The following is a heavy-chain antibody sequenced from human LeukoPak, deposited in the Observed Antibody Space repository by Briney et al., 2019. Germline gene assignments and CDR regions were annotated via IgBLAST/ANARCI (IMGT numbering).Heavy chain of an antibody. D-gene: IGHD2-2*01. CDR2: ISYDGSNK. V-gene: IGHV3-30-3*01. CDR3: ARSYCSSTSCHVDEYYYYGMDV. CDR1: GFAFSTYA. Sequence: PGGSLRLSCAASGFAFSTYAMSWVRQAPGKGLEWVAVISYDGSNKYYADSVKGRFTISRDNSKNTLYLQMNSLRAEDTAVYYCARSYCSSTSCHVDEYYYYGMDVWGQGTTVTVSS. J-gene: IGHJ6*02.